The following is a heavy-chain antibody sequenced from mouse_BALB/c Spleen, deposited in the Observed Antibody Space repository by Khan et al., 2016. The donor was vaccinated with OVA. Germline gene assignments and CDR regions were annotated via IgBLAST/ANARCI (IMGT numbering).Heavy chain of an antibody. V-gene: IGHV1S81*02. J-gene: IGHJ3*01. Sequence: QVQLQQSGAELVKPGASVKLSCKASGYTFTAYYMYWVKQRPGQGLEWIGEINPSNGGANFNEKFKSKATLTVDKSSSTAYMQLSSLTSEDSAVYDGTRSGYGSFVYWGQGTLVTVSA. CDR2: INPSNGGA. D-gene: IGHD2-2*01. CDR1: GYTFTAYY. CDR3: TRSGYGSFVY.